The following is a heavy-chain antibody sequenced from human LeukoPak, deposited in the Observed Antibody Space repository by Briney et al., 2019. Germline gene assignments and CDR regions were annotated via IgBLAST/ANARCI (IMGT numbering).Heavy chain of an antibody. CDR1: GFTFSSYW. CDR2: ISSSSSYI. J-gene: IGHJ4*02. V-gene: IGHV3-21*01. D-gene: IGHD1-7*01. CDR3: ARAHNWKYGSFDF. Sequence: GGSLRLSCAASGFTFSSYWMNWVRQAPGKGLEWVSCISSSSSYIYYADSVKGRFTISRDNAKNSLYLQMNSLRAEDTAVYYCARAHNWKYGSFDFWGQGTLVTVSS.